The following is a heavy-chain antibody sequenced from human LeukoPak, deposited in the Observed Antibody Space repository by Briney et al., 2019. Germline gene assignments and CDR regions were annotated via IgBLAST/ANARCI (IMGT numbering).Heavy chain of an antibody. CDR3: AIGRYFDWLSYYYYYGMDV. CDR1: GYTFTSYY. J-gene: IGHJ6*02. D-gene: IGHD3-9*01. V-gene: IGHV1-46*01. CDR2: INLSGGNT. Sequence: ASVKVSCKPSGYTFTSYYMHWVRQAPGQGLEWMGIINLSGGNTVYAQKFQGRVTMIRNTSISTAYMELSSLRSEDTAVYYCAIGRYFDWLSYYYYYGMDVWGQGTTVTVSS.